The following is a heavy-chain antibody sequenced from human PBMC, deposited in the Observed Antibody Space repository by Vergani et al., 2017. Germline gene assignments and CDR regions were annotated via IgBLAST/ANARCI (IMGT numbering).Heavy chain of an antibody. Sequence: QVQLVQSGAEVKKPGASVRVSCKASGFTFTNNYFHWVRQAPGQGLEWMGIINPSGGSTRYAQKFQGRVTMTRDTSTNTVYMELTSLRSEDTAVYFCARDNYRVERSLLSGWHFDYWGQGSLITVSS. D-gene: IGHD1-1*01. J-gene: IGHJ4*02. CDR3: ARDNYRVERSLLSGWHFDY. CDR2: INPSGGST. CDR1: GFTFTNNY. V-gene: IGHV1-46*03.